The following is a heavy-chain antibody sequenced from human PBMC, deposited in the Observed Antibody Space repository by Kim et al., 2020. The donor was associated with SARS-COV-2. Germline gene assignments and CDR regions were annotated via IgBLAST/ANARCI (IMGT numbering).Heavy chain of an antibody. V-gene: IGHV3-13*01. Sequence: SVKGRFTISSENAKNSWYLQMNSLRARDTAVYYCARSYHSSGYYSDAFDIWGQGTMVTGSS. CDR3: ARSYHSSGYYSDAFDI. J-gene: IGHJ3*02. D-gene: IGHD3-22*01.